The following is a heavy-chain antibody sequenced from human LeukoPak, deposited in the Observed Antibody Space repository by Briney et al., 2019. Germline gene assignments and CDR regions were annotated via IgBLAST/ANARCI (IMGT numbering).Heavy chain of an antibody. CDR1: GHSISSGYY. Sequence: SETLSLTCTVSGHSISSGYYWGWIRQPPGKGLQWIGSIDHSGSTHYKLSLKSRVTISVDTSKNQFSLRLSSVTAADTAVYYCARQSGTFTFDDAFDLWGQGTVVTVSS. V-gene: IGHV4-38-2*02. J-gene: IGHJ3*01. CDR2: IDHSGST. D-gene: IGHD3-16*01. CDR3: ARQSGTFTFDDAFDL.